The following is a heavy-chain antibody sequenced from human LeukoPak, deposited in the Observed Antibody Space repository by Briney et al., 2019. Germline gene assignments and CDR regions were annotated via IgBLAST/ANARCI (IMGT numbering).Heavy chain of an antibody. D-gene: IGHD4/OR15-4a*01. CDR2: INPNSGGT. V-gene: IGHV1-2*02. CDR3: ARGSNALTSPLYFDY. J-gene: IGHJ4*02. Sequence: GASVKVSCKASGYTFTGYYMHWVRQAPGQGLELMGWINPNSGGTNYAQKFQGRVTMTRDTSISTAYMELSRLRSDDTAVYYCARGSNALTSPLYFDYWGQGTLVTVSS. CDR1: GYTFTGYY.